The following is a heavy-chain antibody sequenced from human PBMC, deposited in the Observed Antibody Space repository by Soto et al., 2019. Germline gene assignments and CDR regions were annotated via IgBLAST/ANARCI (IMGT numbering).Heavy chain of an antibody. J-gene: IGHJ4*02. CDR3: ARASRGICSSTRCPFDY. Sequence: GVSLRPSCGASGFTCSTYAMSWVRQTPGKGLEWVSTIDNSGGITYYADSVKGRFTISRDNAKNSLYLQMNSLRAEDTAVYYCARASRGICSSTRCPFDYWGQGTLVTVSS. CDR2: IDNSGGIT. V-gene: IGHV3-23*01. CDR1: GFTCSTYA. D-gene: IGHD2-2*01.